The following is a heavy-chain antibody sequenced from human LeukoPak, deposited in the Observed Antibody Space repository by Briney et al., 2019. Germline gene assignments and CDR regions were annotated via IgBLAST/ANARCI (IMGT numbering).Heavy chain of an antibody. Sequence: GGSLKSSFAAPGSTFSFYAMGWARQAPGKGLGWFSSISGSGGSTYYADSVKGRFTISRDNSKNTLYLQMNSLRAEDTAVYYCAKGTTYSGSLCDYWGQGTLLTVSS. V-gene: IGHV3-23*01. CDR3: AKGTTYSGSLCDY. D-gene: IGHD1-26*01. CDR1: GSTFSFYA. CDR2: ISGSGGST. J-gene: IGHJ4*02.